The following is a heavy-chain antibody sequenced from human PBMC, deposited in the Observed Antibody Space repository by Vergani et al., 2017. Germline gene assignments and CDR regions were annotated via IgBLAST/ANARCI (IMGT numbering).Heavy chain of an antibody. D-gene: IGHD3-10*01. V-gene: IGHV5-51*01. CDR1: GYSFTSYW. CDR3: ARHAGGVGLLWFGEFYDAFDI. CDR2: IYPGDSDT. J-gene: IGHJ3*02. Sequence: EVQLVQSGAEVKKPGESLKISCKGSGYSFTSYWIGWVRQMPGKGLEWMGIIYPGDSDTRYSPSFQGQVTISADKSISTAYLQWSSLKASDTAMYYCARHAGGVGLLWFGEFYDAFDIWGQGTMVTVSS.